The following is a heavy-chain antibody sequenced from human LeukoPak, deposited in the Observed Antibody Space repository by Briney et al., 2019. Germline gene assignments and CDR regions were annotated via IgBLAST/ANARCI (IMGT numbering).Heavy chain of an antibody. J-gene: IGHJ3*02. V-gene: IGHV1-18*04. CDR1: GYTFTSYG. Sequence: ASVKVSCKASGYTFTSYGISWVRQAPGHGLEWMGWISAYNGNTNYAQKLQGRVTMTTDTSTSTAYMELRSLRSDDTAVYYCARAPRVRGVIKNAFDIWGQGTMVTVSS. CDR2: ISAYNGNT. CDR3: ARAPRVRGVIKNAFDI. D-gene: IGHD3-10*01.